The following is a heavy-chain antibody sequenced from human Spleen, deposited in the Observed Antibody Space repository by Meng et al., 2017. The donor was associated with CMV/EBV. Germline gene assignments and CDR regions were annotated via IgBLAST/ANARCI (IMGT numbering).Heavy chain of an antibody. D-gene: IGHD6-25*01. CDR3: ARGDSSATWLVFDY. Sequence: GESLKISCAASGFSFNTYAMTWVRQAPGEGLEWVSTVTADGGTYYADAVRGRFTISRDHSRNTLYLQMNSLRAEDTAVFYCARGDSSATWLVFDYWGLGTLVTVSS. CDR1: GFSFNTYA. V-gene: IGHV3-23*01. CDR2: VTADGGT. J-gene: IGHJ4*02.